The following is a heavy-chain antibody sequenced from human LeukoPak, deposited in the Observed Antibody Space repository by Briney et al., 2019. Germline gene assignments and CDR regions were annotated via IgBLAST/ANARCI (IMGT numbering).Heavy chain of an antibody. CDR2: ISESGDST. CDR3: AKQYVTG. J-gene: IGHJ4*02. Sequence: GGSLRLSCAASGFSFKSYAMNWVRQAPGKGLEWVSSISESGDSTHYADSVKGRFTISRDNSLNTLYLQMNGLTAEDTAVYYCAKQYVTGGGQGPLVTFPS. V-gene: IGHV3-23*01. CDR1: GFSFKSYA. D-gene: IGHD1-14*01.